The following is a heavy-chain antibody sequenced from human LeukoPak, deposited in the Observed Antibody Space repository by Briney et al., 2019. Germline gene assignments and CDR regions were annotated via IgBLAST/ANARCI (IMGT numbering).Heavy chain of an antibody. D-gene: IGHD4-17*01. V-gene: IGHV3-20*04. CDR3: ARAHLRASAFDI. CDR2: INWNGGST. J-gene: IGHJ3*02. Sequence: GGSLRLSCAASGFTFDDYGMSWVRQAPGKGLEWVSGINWNGGSTGYADSVKGRFTIPRDNAENSLYLQMNSLRAEDTALYYCARAHLRASAFDIWGQGTMVTVSS. CDR1: GFTFDDYG.